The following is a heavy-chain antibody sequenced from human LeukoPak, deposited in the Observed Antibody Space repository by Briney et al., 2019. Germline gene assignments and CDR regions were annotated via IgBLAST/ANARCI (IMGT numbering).Heavy chain of an antibody. Sequence: GGSLRLSRAASGFTFSDYCMDWVRQAPGKGLEWVGRSKNKANSCITEYAASVKGRFTTSRDDSKNSFYLQMNSLKTEDTAVYYCARPFSNGYSDFEIWGQGTMVTVSS. CDR3: ARPFSNGYSDFEI. CDR1: GFTFSDYC. CDR2: SKNKANSCIT. V-gene: IGHV3-72*01. J-gene: IGHJ3*02. D-gene: IGHD3-22*01.